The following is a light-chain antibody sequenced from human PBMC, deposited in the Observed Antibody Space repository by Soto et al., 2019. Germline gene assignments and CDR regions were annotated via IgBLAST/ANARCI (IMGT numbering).Light chain of an antibody. CDR3: ASYTSSSTSVI. CDR1: SSDVGGYKY. J-gene: IGLJ2*01. CDR2: EVS. Sequence: SALTHPASVSGSPGQSITISCAGTSSDVGGYKYVSWYQQHPDKAPKLIIFEVSNRPSGISSRFSGSKSGNTASLTISGLQAEDEADYYCASYTSSSTSVIFGRGTQLTVL. V-gene: IGLV2-14*01.